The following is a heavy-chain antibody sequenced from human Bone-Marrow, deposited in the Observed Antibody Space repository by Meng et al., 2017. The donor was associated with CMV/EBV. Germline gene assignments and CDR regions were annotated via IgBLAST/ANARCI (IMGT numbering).Heavy chain of an antibody. J-gene: IGHJ2*01. CDR1: GFIFSDRY. CDR2: SRNKASSYTT. V-gene: IGHV3-72*01. CDR3: ARGSPATRYFDL. D-gene: IGHD1-1*01. Sequence: GESLKISCAASGFIFSDRYMDWLRQAPGKGLEWVARSRNKASSYTTEYAASVKGRFTISRDESENSLYLQMNSLQAEDTAVYYRARGSPATRYFDLWGRGTLVTVSS.